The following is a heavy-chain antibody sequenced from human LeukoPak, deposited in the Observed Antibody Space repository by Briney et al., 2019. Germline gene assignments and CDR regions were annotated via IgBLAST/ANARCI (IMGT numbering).Heavy chain of an antibody. Sequence: SETLSLTCAVYGGSFSGYYWSWIRQPPGKGLEWIGEINHSGSTNYNPSLKSRVTISVDTSKNQFSLKLSSVTAADTAVYYCARSDTAMVFFWFDPWGQGTLVTVSS. CDR2: INHSGST. CDR1: GGSFSGYY. J-gene: IGHJ5*02. CDR3: ARSDTAMVFFWFDP. D-gene: IGHD5-18*01. V-gene: IGHV4-34*01.